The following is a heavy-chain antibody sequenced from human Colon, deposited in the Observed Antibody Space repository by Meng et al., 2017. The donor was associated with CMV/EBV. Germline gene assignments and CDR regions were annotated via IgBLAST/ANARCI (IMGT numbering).Heavy chain of an antibody. J-gene: IGHJ4*02. Sequence: SLKISCAASGFTFDDYAMHWVWQAPGKGLEWVSGISWNSGSIGYADSVKGRFTISRDNAKNSLYLQMNSLRAEDTALYYCAKDSASHSYGQIDYWGQGTLVTSPQ. V-gene: IGHV3-9*01. CDR3: AKDSASHSYGQIDY. CDR2: ISWNSGSI. D-gene: IGHD5-18*01. CDR1: GFTFDDYA.